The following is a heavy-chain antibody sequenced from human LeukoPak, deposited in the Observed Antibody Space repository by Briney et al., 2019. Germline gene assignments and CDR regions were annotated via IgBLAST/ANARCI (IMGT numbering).Heavy chain of an antibody. CDR2: ISGSGGST. D-gene: IGHD4-23*01. CDR1: GFTFTSYA. J-gene: IGHJ4*02. Sequence: GGSLSLSCAASGFTFTSYAMSWVRQAPGKGLEWVSAISGSGGSTYYADSVKGRFTISRDNSKNTLYLLMNSLRAEATAVDYCGKADGGKGRSIQLDYWGQGTLVTVSS. CDR3: GKADGGKGRSIQLDY. V-gene: IGHV3-23*01.